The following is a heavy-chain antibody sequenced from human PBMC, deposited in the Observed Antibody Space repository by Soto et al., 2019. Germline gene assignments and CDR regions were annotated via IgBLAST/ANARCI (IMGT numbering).Heavy chain of an antibody. J-gene: IGHJ4*02. V-gene: IGHV2-5*02. Sequence: QITLKESGPPLVKPTQTLTLTCTFSGFSLSTSGVGVGWIRQPPGKALEWLALIYWDDDKRYSPSLKSRLTITKDTSKNQVVLTMTNMDPVDTATYYCAHRRDYDILTGYYPFDYWGQGTLVTVSS. D-gene: IGHD3-9*01. CDR1: GFSLSTSGVG. CDR2: IYWDDDK. CDR3: AHRRDYDILTGYYPFDY.